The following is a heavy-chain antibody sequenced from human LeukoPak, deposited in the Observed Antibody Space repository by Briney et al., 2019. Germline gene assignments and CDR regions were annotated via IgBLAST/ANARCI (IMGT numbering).Heavy chain of an antibody. J-gene: IGHJ5*02. V-gene: IGHV4-61*01. CDR3: ARSPGYCSGSSCEHNWFDP. CDR1: GGSVSSGSYY. Sequence: PSETLSLTCTVSGGSVSSGSYYWSWIRQPPGKGLEWIGYIYYSGSTNYNPSLKSRVTISVDTSKNQFSLKLTSVTAADTAVYYCARSPGYCSGSSCEHNWFDPWGQGTLVTVSS. D-gene: IGHD2-15*01. CDR2: IYYSGST.